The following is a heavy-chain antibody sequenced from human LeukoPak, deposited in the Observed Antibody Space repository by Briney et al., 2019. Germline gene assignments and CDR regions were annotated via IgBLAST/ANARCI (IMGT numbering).Heavy chain of an antibody. CDR3: ARAIAVAGTGVDY. CDR2: ISAYNGNT. CDR1: GYTFINYG. J-gene: IGHJ4*02. D-gene: IGHD6-19*01. V-gene: IGHV1-18*01. Sequence: ASVKVSCKASGYTFINYGISWVRQAPGQELEWMGWISAYNGNTNYAQKLQGRVTMTTDTSTSTAYMELRSLRSDDTAVYYCARAIAVAGTGVDYWGQGTLVTVSS.